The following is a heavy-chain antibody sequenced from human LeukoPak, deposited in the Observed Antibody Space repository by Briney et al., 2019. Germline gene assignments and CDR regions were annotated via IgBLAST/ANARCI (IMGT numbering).Heavy chain of an antibody. Sequence: GGSLRLSCAASGFAFSSYWMHWVRQAPGKGLVWVSRINSDGGITSYADSVKGRFTISRDNAKNTLYLQMNSLRAEDTAVYYCARYSYDRSGYYYGGCYDYWGQGTLVTVSS. V-gene: IGHV3-74*01. CDR1: GFAFSSYW. D-gene: IGHD3-22*01. J-gene: IGHJ4*02. CDR2: INSDGGIT. CDR3: ARYSYDRSGYYYGGCYDY.